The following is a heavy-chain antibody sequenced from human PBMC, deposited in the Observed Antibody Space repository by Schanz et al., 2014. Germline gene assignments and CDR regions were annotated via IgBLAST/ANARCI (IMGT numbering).Heavy chain of an antibody. J-gene: IGHJ5*02. CDR2: IYYRGNT. CDR3: ARDASGGPHNWFDP. Sequence: QLQLQESGPGLVKPSETLSLTCTVSGGSISSSSYYWGWIRQTSGKGLEWIGIIYYRGNTYYNPSQKSRAPIPVDTSKTRFSLKLSSLTAADTAVYYCARDASGGPHNWFDPWGQGTLVSFSS. CDR1: GGSISSSSYY. D-gene: IGHD3-10*01. V-gene: IGHV4-39*02.